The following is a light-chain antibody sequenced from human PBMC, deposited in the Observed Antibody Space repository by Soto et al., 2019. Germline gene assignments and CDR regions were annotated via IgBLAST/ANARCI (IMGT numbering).Light chain of an antibody. Sequence: SALTQPASVYGSPGQSITISNTGTSSDVGGYNYVSWYQHHPGKAPKLIIYDVTNRPSGVSNPFSGSKSGNTASLTISGLQPEDEADYYCSSYTTSNTRQIVFGTGTKVTVL. J-gene: IGLJ1*01. CDR1: SSDVGGYNY. CDR3: SSYTTSNTRQIV. V-gene: IGLV2-14*03. CDR2: DVT.